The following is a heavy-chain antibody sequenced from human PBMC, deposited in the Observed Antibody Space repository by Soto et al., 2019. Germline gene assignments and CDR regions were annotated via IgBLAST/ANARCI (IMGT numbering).Heavy chain of an antibody. Sequence: WGSLRLSCAGSGFAFSSYVMTFFRQSPLKGLEWVSSISATGGSTYYAGSVKGRFTISRDNSKNTLYLQMNSLRAEDTAIYYCANAEHPRRSIGFDYWGQGTLVTVSS. CDR2: ISATGGST. CDR3: ANAEHPRRSIGFDY. CDR1: GFAFSSYV. J-gene: IGHJ4*02. V-gene: IGHV3-23*01. D-gene: IGHD3-16*02.